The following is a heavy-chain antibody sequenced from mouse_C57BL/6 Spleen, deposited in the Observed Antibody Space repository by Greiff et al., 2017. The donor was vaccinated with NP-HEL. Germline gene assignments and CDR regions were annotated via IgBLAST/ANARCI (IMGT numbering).Heavy chain of an antibody. D-gene: IGHD6-2*01. CDR2: IYPGDGDT. CDR3: ARTLSYYFDY. J-gene: IGHJ2*01. V-gene: IGHV1-82*01. Sequence: VQLQESGPELVKPGASVKISCKASGYAFSSSWMNWVKQRPGKGLEWIGRIYPGDGDTNYNGKFKGKATLTADKSSSTAYMQLSSLTSEDSAVYFCARTLSYYFDYWGQGTTLTVSS. CDR1: GYAFSSSW.